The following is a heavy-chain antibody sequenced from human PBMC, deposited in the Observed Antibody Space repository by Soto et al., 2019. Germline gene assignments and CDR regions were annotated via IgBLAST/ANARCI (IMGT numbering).Heavy chain of an antibody. J-gene: IGHJ5*02. Sequence: PSETLSLTCAVYGGSFSGYYWSWIRQPPGKGLEWIGEINHSGSTNYNPSLKSRVTISVDTSKNQFSLKLSSVTAADTAVYYCARLDYYDSSGYPSWGQGTLVTVSS. CDR1: GGSFSGYY. V-gene: IGHV4-34*01. CDR3: ARLDYYDSSGYPS. D-gene: IGHD3-22*01. CDR2: INHSGST.